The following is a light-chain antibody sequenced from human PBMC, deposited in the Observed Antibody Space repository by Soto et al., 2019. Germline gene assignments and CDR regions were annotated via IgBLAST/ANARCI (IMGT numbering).Light chain of an antibody. V-gene: IGKV3-20*01. Sequence: ESGLTQAPGTLSLSPGERATLSCRASQSVSSSYLAWYQQKPGQAPRLLIYGASSRATGIPDRFSGSGSGTDFTLTISRLEPEDFAVYYCQQFGRSPRPFGQGTKVDNK. J-gene: IGKJ1*01. CDR2: GAS. CDR3: QQFGRSPRP. CDR1: QSVSSSY.